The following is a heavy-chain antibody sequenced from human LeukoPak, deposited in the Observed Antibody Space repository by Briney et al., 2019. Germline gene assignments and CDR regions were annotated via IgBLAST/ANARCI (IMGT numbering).Heavy chain of an antibody. CDR1: GYTFTSYG. J-gene: IGHJ4*02. CDR2: ISAYNGNT. V-gene: IGHV1-18*01. Sequence: ASVKVSCKASGYTFTSYGISWVRQAPGQGLEWMGWISAYNGNTNYAQKLQGRVTMTTDTSTSTACMELRSLRSDDTAVYYCARRARGPDVNFDYWGQGTLVTVSS. D-gene: IGHD6-6*01. CDR3: ARRARGPDVNFDY.